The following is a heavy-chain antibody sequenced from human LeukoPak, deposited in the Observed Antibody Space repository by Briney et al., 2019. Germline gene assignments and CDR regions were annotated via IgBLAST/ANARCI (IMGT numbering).Heavy chain of an antibody. J-gene: IGHJ4*02. Sequence: GGSLRLSCAASGFTFDDYGLSWVRQVPGKGLEWVSGLNWNGASTGYADSVKGRFTISRDNAKNSLYLQMNSLRAEDTAVYYCARADSSGYYHPINWGQGTLVTVSS. V-gene: IGHV3-20*04. CDR3: ARADSSGYYHPIN. CDR2: LNWNGAST. D-gene: IGHD3-22*01. CDR1: GFTFDDYG.